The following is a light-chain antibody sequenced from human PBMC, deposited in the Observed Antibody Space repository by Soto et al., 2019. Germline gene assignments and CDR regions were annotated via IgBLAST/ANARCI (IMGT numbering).Light chain of an antibody. CDR1: QSVSSY. J-gene: IGKJ4*01. CDR2: DAS. V-gene: IGKV3-11*01. Sequence: EIVMTQSPATLSVSPGERATLSFRASQSVSSYLAWYQQKPGQAPRLLIYDASNRATGIPARFSGSGSGTDFTLTISSLEPEDFAVYYCQQRSNWPTFGGGTKVDIK. CDR3: QQRSNWPT.